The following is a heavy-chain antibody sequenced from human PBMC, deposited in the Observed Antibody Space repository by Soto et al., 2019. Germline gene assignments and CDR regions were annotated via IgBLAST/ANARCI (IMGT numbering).Heavy chain of an antibody. D-gene: IGHD3-9*01. V-gene: IGHV3-48*01. CDR3: ARGTYDILTGYYQKGPVDY. Sequence: EVQLVESGGGLVQPGGSLRLSCAASGFTFSSYSMNWVRQAPGKGLEWVSYISSSSSTIYYADSVKGRFTISRDNAKNSLYLQMNSLRAEDTAVYYCARGTYDILTGYYQKGPVDYWGQGTLVTVSS. CDR1: GFTFSSYS. CDR2: ISSSSSTI. J-gene: IGHJ4*02.